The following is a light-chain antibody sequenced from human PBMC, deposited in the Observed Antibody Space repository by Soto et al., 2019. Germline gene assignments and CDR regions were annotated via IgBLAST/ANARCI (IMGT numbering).Light chain of an antibody. CDR1: QSISSY. Sequence: DIKMTQSPSSLSASVGDRVTITCRASQSISSYLNWYQQKPGKAPKLLIYAASSLQSGVPSRVSGSGSGTDFTLTISSLQPEDFATYYCQQSYSTPFTFGPGTKVDIK. CDR3: QQSYSTPFT. CDR2: AAS. V-gene: IGKV1-39*01. J-gene: IGKJ3*01.